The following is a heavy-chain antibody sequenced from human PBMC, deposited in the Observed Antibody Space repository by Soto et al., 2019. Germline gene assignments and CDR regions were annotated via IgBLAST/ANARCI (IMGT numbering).Heavy chain of an antibody. Sequence: QVQLQESGPGLVKPSETLSLTCTVSGGSISSYYWRWIRQPPGKGLEWIGYIYYSGSTNYNPSLKSRVTISVDTSKNQFSLKLSSVTAADTAVYYCARGGGWELLYWGQGTLVTVSS. CDR1: GGSISSYY. D-gene: IGHD1-26*01. V-gene: IGHV4-59*01. J-gene: IGHJ4*02. CDR3: ARGGGWELLY. CDR2: IYYSGST.